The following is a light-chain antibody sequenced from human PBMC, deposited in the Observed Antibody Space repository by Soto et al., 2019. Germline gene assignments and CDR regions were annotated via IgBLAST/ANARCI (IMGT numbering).Light chain of an antibody. V-gene: IGLV1-40*01. CDR3: QAYDSSLSGVV. J-gene: IGLJ2*01. CDR2: GNS. Sequence: QPVLTQPPSVSGAPGQRVIISCTGSRSNIGAGSDVQWYQQLPGTAPKLLIYGNSNRPSGVPDRFSGSKSGTSASLAINGLQAEDEADYYCQAYDSSLSGVVFGGGTKLTVL. CDR1: RSNIGAGSD.